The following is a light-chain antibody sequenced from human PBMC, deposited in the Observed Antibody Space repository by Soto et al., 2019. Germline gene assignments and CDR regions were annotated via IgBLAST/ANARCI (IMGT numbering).Light chain of an antibody. CDR1: QGIGVY. J-gene: IGKJ4*01. V-gene: IGKV1-27*01. CDR3: QKYNSAPLT. CDR2: SAS. Sequence: DIQMTQSPSSLSASLGDRVTITCRASQGIGVYLAWFQQKPGKVPRLLIYSASALQSGVPSRFSGGGSGTEFTLTITSLQPNDVATYDCQKYNSAPLTVGGGTKVEIK.